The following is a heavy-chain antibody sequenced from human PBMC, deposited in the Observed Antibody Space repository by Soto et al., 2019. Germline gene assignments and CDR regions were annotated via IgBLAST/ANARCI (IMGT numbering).Heavy chain of an antibody. V-gene: IGHV4-39*01. D-gene: IGHD3-10*01. J-gene: IGHJ6*02. CDR2: IYYSVST. CDR1: GGSISSSCYY. CDR3: AKHMVVRHDYYYGMDV. Sequence: SETLSLTCTVSGGSISSSCYYWVWLRQPPGMGLEWNGSIYYSVSTYYTPSLKNPATMSGDTSKNQLSLKLSSVTATDATVYYCAKHMVVRHDYYYGMDVWGQGSTVTVSS.